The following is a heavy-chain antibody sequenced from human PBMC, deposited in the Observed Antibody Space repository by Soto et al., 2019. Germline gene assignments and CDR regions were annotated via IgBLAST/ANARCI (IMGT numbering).Heavy chain of an antibody. V-gene: IGHV1-8*01. CDR2: MNPNSGNT. D-gene: IGHD6-13*01. J-gene: IGHJ6*03. CDR1: GYTFTSYD. CDR3: ARGGCFVSIAAAGNYYYYYMDV. Sequence: ASVKVSCKASGYTFTSYDINWVRQATGQGLEWMGWMNPNSGNTGYAQKFQGRVTMTRNTSISTAYMELSSLRSEDTAAYYCARGGCFVSIAAAGNYYYYYMDVWGKGTTVTVSS.